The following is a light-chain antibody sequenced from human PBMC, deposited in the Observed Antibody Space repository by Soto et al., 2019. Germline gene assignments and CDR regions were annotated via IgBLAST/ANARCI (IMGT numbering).Light chain of an antibody. Sequence: VLTQSPGTLSLSPGERATLSCRASQTLSSRHLAWYQQKPGQAPRLLIYGSSSRATDIPDRFSGSGSGTDFTLTISTLEPEDFAVYYCQQYGSLPRTFGQGTKVEIK. CDR1: QTLSSRH. CDR3: QQYGSLPRT. CDR2: GSS. J-gene: IGKJ1*01. V-gene: IGKV3-20*01.